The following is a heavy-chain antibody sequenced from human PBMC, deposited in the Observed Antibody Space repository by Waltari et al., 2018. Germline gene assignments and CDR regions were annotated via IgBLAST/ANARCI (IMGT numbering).Heavy chain of an antibody. CDR3: ARGVAGGFDI. D-gene: IGHD6-19*01. V-gene: IGHV3-53*04. J-gene: IGHJ3*02. CDR2: LYSDERT. CDR1: GLAGSANY. Sequence: EVELVEAGGGLFQPGGRLGVSCAASGLAGSANYMSWVRQAPGKGLEWVSVLYSDERTYYADSVKGRFTISRHNSRNILYFQMNRLRIEDTAVYYCARGVAGGFDIWGQGTRVTVSS.